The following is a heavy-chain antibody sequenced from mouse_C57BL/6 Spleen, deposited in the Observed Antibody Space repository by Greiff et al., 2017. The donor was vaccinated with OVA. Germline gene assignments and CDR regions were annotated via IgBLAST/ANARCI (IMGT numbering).Heavy chain of an antibody. V-gene: IGHV1-53*01. CDR3: ARMTGLAY. J-gene: IGHJ3*01. Sequence: VQLQQPGTELVKPGASVKLSCKASGYTFTSYGMHWVKQRPGQGLEWIGNINPGNGGTNYTEKFKSKATLTVDKSSSTAYMQLSRLTAEDSAVYSCARMTGLAYWGQGTLVTVSA. CDR1: GYTFTSYG. CDR2: INPGNGGT.